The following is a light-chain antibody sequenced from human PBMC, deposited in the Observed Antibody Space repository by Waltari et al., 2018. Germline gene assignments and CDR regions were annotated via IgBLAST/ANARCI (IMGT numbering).Light chain of an antibody. CDR1: QNVNDW. Sequence: DIQMTQSPSTLSASVGDRVTITCRASQNVNDWLAWYQQKPGKAPKLLIHQASSLESGVPSRFSGSGSGTEFTLTITSLQPDDFATYHCQQYETYSWTFGQGTKVES. CDR3: QQYETYSWT. J-gene: IGKJ1*01. V-gene: IGKV1-5*03. CDR2: QAS.